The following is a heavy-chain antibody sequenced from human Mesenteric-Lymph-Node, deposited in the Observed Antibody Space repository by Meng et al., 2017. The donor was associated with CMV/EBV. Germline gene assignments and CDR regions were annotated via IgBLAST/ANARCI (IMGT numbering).Heavy chain of an antibody. CDR3: VRHLAD. CDR2: INPEGSYT. J-gene: IGHJ4*02. V-gene: IGHV3-74*01. Sequence: GGSLRLSCAASGLTFSTSWIHWVRQAPGKGLVWVSHINPEGSYTNYADSVKGRFTVSRDNAKNTMYLQMNSLRAEDTAVYYCVRHLADWGQGTLVTVSS. CDR1: GLTFSTSW.